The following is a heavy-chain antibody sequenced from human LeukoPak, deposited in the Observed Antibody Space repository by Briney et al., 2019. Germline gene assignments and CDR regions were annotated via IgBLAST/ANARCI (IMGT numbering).Heavy chain of an antibody. V-gene: IGHV1-2*07. J-gene: IGHJ5*02. CDR3: ASARGSYNWNYHWFDP. CDR1: GYTFTDYY. Sequence: ASVKVSCKASGYTFTDYYMHWVRQAPGQGVEWRGWINPNSGGTNYAHKFQGRVTMTRDTSISTAYMELSRLRSDDTAVYYCASARGSYNWNYHWFDPWGQGTLVTVSS. D-gene: IGHD1-7*01. CDR2: INPNSGGT.